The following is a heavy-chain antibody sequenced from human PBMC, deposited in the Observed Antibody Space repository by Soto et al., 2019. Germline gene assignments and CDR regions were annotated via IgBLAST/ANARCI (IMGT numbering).Heavy chain of an antibody. CDR1: GYTFTSYG. CDR3: AREEEGTYVCGSYRFHFDY. Sequence: QVQLVQSGAEVKKPGASVKVSCKASGYTFTSYGISWVRQAPGQGLEWMGWISAYNGNTNYAQKLQGRVTMTTDTSTSTAYMELRSQRSDDTAVYYCAREEEGTYVCGSYRFHFDYWGQGTLVTVSS. CDR2: ISAYNGNT. V-gene: IGHV1-18*01. J-gene: IGHJ4*02. D-gene: IGHD3-16*02.